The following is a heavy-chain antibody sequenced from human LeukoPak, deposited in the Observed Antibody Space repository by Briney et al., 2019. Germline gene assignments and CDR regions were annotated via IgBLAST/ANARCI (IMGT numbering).Heavy chain of an antibody. CDR3: GRGDYSSSFYYYYGMDV. Sequence: GGSLRLSCAASGFTFSSYSMNWVRQAPGKGLEWVSSISSSSSYIYYADSVKGRFTISRDNAKNSLYLQMNSLRAEDTAVYYCGRGDYSSSFYYYYGMDVWGKGTTVTVSS. D-gene: IGHD6-13*01. CDR1: GFTFSSYS. CDR2: ISSSSSYI. J-gene: IGHJ6*04. V-gene: IGHV3-21*01.